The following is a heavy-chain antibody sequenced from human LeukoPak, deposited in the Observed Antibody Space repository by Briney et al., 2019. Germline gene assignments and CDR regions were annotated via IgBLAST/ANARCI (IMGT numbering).Heavy chain of an antibody. J-gene: IGHJ4*02. V-gene: IGHV4-34*01. D-gene: IGHD3-22*01. Sequence: PSETLSLTCAVYGGSFSGYYWSWIRQPPGKGLEWIGEINHSGSTNYNPSLKSRVTISVDTSKNQFFLKLSSVTAADTAVYYCARGLPKYYYDRSRGSERLDYWGQRTLVTVSS. CDR3: ARGLPKYYYDRSRGSERLDY. CDR1: GGSFSGYY. CDR2: INHSGST.